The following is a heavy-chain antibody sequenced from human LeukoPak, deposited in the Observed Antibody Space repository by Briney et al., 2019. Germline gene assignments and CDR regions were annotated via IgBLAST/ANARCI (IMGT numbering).Heavy chain of an antibody. CDR2: IYYSGST. J-gene: IGHJ6*03. CDR3: ARDGTLGYCSSTSCYRGRYYYYYMDV. D-gene: IGHD2-2*02. CDR1: GGSFSGYY. V-gene: IGHV4-59*01. Sequence: SETLSLTCAVYGGSFSGYYWSWIRQPPGKGLEWIGYIYYSGSTNYNPSLKSRVTISVDTSKNQFSLNLSSVTAADTAVYYCARDGTLGYCSSTSCYRGRYYYYYMDVWGKGTTVSVSS.